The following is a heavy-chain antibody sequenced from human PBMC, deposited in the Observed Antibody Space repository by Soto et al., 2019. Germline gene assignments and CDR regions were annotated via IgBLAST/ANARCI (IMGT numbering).Heavy chain of an antibody. V-gene: IGHV1-2*04. CDR2: INPNSGGT. CDR3: ARVAVAGSKFHAFDI. CDR1: GYTFTGYY. Sequence: ASVKVSCKASGYTFTGYYMHWVRQAPGQGLEWMGWINPNSGGTNYAQKFQGWVTMTRDTSISTAYMELSRLRSDDTAVYYCARVAVAGSKFHAFDIWGQGTMVTVSS. J-gene: IGHJ3*02. D-gene: IGHD6-19*01.